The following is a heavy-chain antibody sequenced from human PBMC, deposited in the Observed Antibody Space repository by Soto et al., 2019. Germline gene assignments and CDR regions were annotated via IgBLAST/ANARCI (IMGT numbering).Heavy chain of an antibody. CDR1: VASLSSISYY. CDR2: ILFTGNI. D-gene: IGHD2-15*01. CDR3: ASRHCSGGSCYNPGLDS. V-gene: IGHV4-39*01. Sequence: PSETLSLTCTVSVASLSSISYYWGWIRQPPGKGLEWFGSILFTGNIYCNPSLKSRVTISVDTSRNQFSLMVNSVTAADTAVYYCASRHCSGGSCYNPGLDSWAQGALVTVSS. J-gene: IGHJ4*02.